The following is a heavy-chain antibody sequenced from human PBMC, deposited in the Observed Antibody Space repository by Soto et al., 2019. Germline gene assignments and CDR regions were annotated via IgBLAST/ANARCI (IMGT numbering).Heavy chain of an antibody. J-gene: IGHJ4*02. CDR2: IYSGGST. D-gene: IGHD3-22*01. CDR1: GFTVSSNY. Sequence: GGSLILSCAASGFTVSSNYMSWVRQAPGKGLEWVSVIYSGGSTYYADSVKGRFTISRDNSMNTLYLQMNSLRAEDTAVYYCARVSLQYYDSSGYYFDYWGQGTLVTVSS. CDR3: ARVSLQYYDSSGYYFDY. V-gene: IGHV3-66*01.